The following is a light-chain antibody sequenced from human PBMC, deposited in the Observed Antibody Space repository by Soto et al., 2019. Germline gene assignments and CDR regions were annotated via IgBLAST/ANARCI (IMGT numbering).Light chain of an antibody. CDR2: GAS. V-gene: IGKV3-20*01. CDR1: QSVTSTY. CDR3: PQFGGSPQFT. Sequence: EIVLTQSPGTLSLSPGESATLPCRASQSVTSTYLAWYQQNPGQAPRLLIYGASSRATGVPDRISGSGSGTDFPLTISSLEPEDFGVYFCPQFGGSPQFTFGPGTRVEI. J-gene: IGKJ3*01.